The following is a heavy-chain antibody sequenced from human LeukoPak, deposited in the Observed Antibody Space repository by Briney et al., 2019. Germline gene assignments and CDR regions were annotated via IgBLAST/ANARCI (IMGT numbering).Heavy chain of an antibody. CDR1: GGTFSSYA. Sequence: ASVKVSCKASGGTFSSYAISWVRQAPGQGLEWMGWISAYNGNTNYAQKLQGRVTMTTDTSTSTAYMELRSLRSDDTAVYYCATIPLDPFDYWGQGTLVTVSS. D-gene: IGHD1-1*01. J-gene: IGHJ4*02. CDR2: ISAYNGNT. CDR3: ATIPLDPFDY. V-gene: IGHV1-18*01.